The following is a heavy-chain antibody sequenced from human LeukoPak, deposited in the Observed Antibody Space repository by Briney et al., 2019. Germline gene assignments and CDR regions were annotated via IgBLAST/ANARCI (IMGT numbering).Heavy chain of an antibody. D-gene: IGHD2-21*02. CDR3: ERERGGDRRGAFDI. CDR1: GFTFSSYD. CDR2: IGSAGDP. Sequence: PGGSLRLSCAASGFTFSSYDMHWVRQPTGKGLEWVSAIGSAGDPYNPGAVRGRVTISSEKAETSLYLQLHSMSVRDTDVYYCERERGGDRRGAFDIWGQGTMVTVSS. V-gene: IGHV3-13*05. J-gene: IGHJ3*02.